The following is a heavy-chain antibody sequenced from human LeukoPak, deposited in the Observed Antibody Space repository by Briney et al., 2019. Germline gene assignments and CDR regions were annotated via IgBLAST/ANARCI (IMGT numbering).Heavy chain of an antibody. CDR2: ISISSNYI. D-gene: IGHD2-15*01. Sequence: GGSLRLSCAASGFTFSRYSMNWVRQAPGKGLEWVSSISISSNYIYYADSVKGRFTISRDNAKNSLYLQVNSLRAEDTAVYYCAKGGGSIGRSYYFDYWGQGTLVTVSS. J-gene: IGHJ4*02. CDR1: GFTFSRYS. V-gene: IGHV3-21*01. CDR3: AKGGGSIGRSYYFDY.